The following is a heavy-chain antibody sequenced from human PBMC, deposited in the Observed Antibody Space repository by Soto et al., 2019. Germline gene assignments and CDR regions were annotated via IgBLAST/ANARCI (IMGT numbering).Heavy chain of an antibody. V-gene: IGHV4-31*03. Sequence: SETLSLTCTVSGGSFSSGPYYWSWVRQLPGKGLEWIGYIHYSGSTYSNPSLKSRVTISEDTPKNQFSLRLSSVTAADSAVYYCARSRGVYYYYMDVWGKGTTVTVSS. CDR3: ARSRGVYYYYMDV. D-gene: IGHD1-26*01. CDR2: IHYSGST. CDR1: GGSFSSGPYY. J-gene: IGHJ6*03.